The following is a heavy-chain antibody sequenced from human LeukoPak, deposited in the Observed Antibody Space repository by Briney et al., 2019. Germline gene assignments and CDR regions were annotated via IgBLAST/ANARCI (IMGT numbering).Heavy chain of an antibody. V-gene: IGHV3-23*01. CDR3: ARGGDGYNYAFDM. Sequence: GGSLRLSCAASGFIFSSYAMTWVREAPGKRREWVSAISGSGRSTYYADSVKGRFTISRDNSKNTLYLQMNSLRAEDTAVYYCARGGDGYNYAFDMWGQGTMVTVSS. CDR2: ISGSGRST. D-gene: IGHD5-24*01. J-gene: IGHJ3*02. CDR1: GFIFSSYA.